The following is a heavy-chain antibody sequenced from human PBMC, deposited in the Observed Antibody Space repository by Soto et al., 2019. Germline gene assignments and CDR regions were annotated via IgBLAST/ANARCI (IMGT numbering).Heavy chain of an antibody. Sequence: SETLSLTCTVSGGSISSYYWSWIRQPPGKGLEWIGYIYYSGSTNYNPSLKSRVTISVDTSKNQFSLKLSSVTAADTAVYYCARELARSSSELDYWGQGTLVTVSS. CDR3: ARELARSSSELDY. J-gene: IGHJ4*02. D-gene: IGHD6-6*01. CDR2: IYYSGST. V-gene: IGHV4-59*01. CDR1: GGSISSYY.